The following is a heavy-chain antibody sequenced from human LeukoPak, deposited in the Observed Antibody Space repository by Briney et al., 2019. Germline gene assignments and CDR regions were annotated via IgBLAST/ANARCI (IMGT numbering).Heavy chain of an antibody. CDR1: GFTFSSYS. CDR3: ARGSIIMVRGVIPYYFDY. D-gene: IGHD3-10*01. Sequence: QAGGSLRLSCAASGFTFSSYSMNWVRQAPGKGLEWVSYISSSSSTIYYADSVKGRFTISRDNAKNSLYLQMNSLRAEDTAVYYCARGSIIMVRGVIPYYFDYWGQGTLVTVSS. J-gene: IGHJ4*02. V-gene: IGHV3-48*04. CDR2: ISSSSSTI.